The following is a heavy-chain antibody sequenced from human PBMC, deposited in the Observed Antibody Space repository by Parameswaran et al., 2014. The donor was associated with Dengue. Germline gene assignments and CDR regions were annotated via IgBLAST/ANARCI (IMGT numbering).Heavy chain of an antibody. CDR2: IYYSGST. D-gene: IGHD2-2*01. J-gene: IGHJ6*01. V-gene: IGHV4-30-4*01. CDR3: ARDQGIGCSSTSCSDYYYYGMDV. Sequence: RWIRQPPGKGLEWIGYIYYSGSTYYNPSLKSRVTISVDTSKNQFSLKLSSVTAADTAVYYCARDQGIGCSSTSCSDYYYYGMDVWGPRDHGHRLL.